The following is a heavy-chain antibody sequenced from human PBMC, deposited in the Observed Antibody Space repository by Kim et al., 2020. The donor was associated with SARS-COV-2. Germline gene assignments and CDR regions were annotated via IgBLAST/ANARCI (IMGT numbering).Heavy chain of an antibody. CDR3: ARVKGGYSGYEGTHYYYYGMDV. V-gene: IGHV7-4-1*02. J-gene: IGHJ6*02. CDR1: GYTFTSYA. CDR2: INTNTGNP. D-gene: IGHD5-12*01. Sequence: ASVKVSCKASGYTFTSYAMNWVRQAPGQGLEWMGWINTNTGNPTYAQGFTGRFVFSLDTSVSTAYLQISSLKAEDTAVYYCARVKGGYSGYEGTHYYYYGMDVWGQGTTVTVSS.